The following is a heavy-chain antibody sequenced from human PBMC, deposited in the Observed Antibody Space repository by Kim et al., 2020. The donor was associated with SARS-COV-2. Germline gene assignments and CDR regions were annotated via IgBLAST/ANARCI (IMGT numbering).Heavy chain of an antibody. CDR2: ISYDGSNK. CDR3: ASFGSTGWYHNYYDAFEI. D-gene: IGHD6-19*01. CDR1: GLTFSTYA. Sequence: GGSLRLSCAASGLTFSTYAMHWVRQAPGKGLEWVAVISYDGSNKYYADSVKGRFTISRDNSKNTLYLQMNSLRAEDTAVYYGASFGSTGWYHNYYDAFEIWGQGTMVTVSS. V-gene: IGHV3-30*04. J-gene: IGHJ3*02.